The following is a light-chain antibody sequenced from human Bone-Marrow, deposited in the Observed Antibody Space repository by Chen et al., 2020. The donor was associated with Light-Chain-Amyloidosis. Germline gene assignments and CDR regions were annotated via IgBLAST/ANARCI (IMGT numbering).Light chain of an antibody. CDR3: QVWDRSSDRPV. J-gene: IGLJ3*02. CDR2: DDS. Sequence: SYVLTQPSSVSVAPGQTATIACGGNNIGSTSVHWYQQTPGQAPLLVVYDDSDRPSGIPERLSGSNSGNTATLTISRVEAGDEADYYCQVWDRSSDRPVLGGGTKLTVI. V-gene: IGLV3-21*02. CDR1: NIGSTS.